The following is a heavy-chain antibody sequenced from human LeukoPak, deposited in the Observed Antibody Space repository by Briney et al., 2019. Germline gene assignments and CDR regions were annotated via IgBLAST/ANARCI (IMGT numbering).Heavy chain of an antibody. CDR2: ISSSSSYI. D-gene: IGHD3-22*01. CDR3: ASITLDSSPY. CDR1: GFTFSSYS. Sequence: GGSLRLSCAASGFTFSSYSMNWVRQAPGRGLEWVSSISSSSSYIYYADSVKGRFTISRDNAKNSLYLQMNSLRAEDTAVYYCASITLDSSPYWGQGTLVTVSS. V-gene: IGHV3-21*01. J-gene: IGHJ4*02.